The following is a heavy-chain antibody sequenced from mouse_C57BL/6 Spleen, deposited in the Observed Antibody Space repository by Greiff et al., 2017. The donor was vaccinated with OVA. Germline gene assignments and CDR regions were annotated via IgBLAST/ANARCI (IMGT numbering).Heavy chain of an antibody. CDR2: INPNNGGT. V-gene: IGHV1-26*01. CDR3: ARAITTVVGDY. J-gene: IGHJ4*01. Sequence: VQLQQSGPELVKPGASVKISCKASGYTFTDYYMNWVKQSHGKSLEWIGDINPNNGGTSYNQKFKGKATLTVDKSSSTAYMELRSLTSEDSAVYYCARAITTVVGDYWGQGTSVTVSS. D-gene: IGHD1-1*01. CDR1: GYTFTDYY.